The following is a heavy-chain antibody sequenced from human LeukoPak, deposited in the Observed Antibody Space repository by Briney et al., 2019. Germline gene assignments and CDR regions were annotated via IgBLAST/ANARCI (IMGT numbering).Heavy chain of an antibody. J-gene: IGHJ6*02. CDR3: ARPYPIALRGGGYYYAMDV. CDR2: IYSTGGT. Sequence: SETLSLTCIVAGGSINGYYWSWIRQPPGKGLEYMGYIYSTGGTNYNPSLKSRVTISIDTSKNQFSLRLSSVTAADTAVYYCARPYPIALRGGGYYYAMDVWGPGTTVTVSS. D-gene: IGHD2-21*01. CDR1: GGSINGYY. V-gene: IGHV4-59*08.